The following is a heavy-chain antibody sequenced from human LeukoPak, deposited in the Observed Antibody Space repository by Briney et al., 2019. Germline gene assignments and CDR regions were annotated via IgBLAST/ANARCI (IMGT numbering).Heavy chain of an antibody. J-gene: IGHJ4*02. CDR1: GYSFSNYW. V-gene: IGHV5-51*01. D-gene: IGHD3-9*01. Sequence: GESLKISCKGSGYSFSNYWIGWVRQMPGKGLEWMGIIYPGDSDTRYSPSFQGQVTISADKFISTAYLQWSSLKASDTAMYYCARAGADYDILTGYDSWGQGTLVTVSS. CDR3: ARAGADYDILTGYDS. CDR2: IYPGDSDT.